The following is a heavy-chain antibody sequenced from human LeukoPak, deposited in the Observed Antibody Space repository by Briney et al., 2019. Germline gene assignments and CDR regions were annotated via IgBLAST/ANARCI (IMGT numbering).Heavy chain of an antibody. J-gene: IGHJ4*02. D-gene: IGHD3-3*01. CDR3: AKERDPVLRFLEWLSGDFDY. CDR2: ISGSGGST. Sequence: GGSLRLSCAASGFTFGSYAMSWVRQAPGKGLEWVSAISGSGGSTYYADSVKGRFTISRDNSKNTLYLQMNSLRAEDTAVYYCAKERDPVLRFLEWLSGDFDYWGQGTLVTVSS. V-gene: IGHV3-23*01. CDR1: GFTFGSYA.